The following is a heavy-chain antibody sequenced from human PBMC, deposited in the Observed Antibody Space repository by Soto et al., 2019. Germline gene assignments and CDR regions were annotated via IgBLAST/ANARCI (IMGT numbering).Heavy chain of an antibody. CDR1: GFTFSSYA. J-gene: IGHJ6*02. Sequence: PGGSLRLSCAASGFTFSSYAMHWVRQAPGKGLEWVAVISYDGSNKYYADSVKGRFTISRDNSKNTLYLQMNSLRAEDTAVYYCARDSAEQLERRTYYYYYYGMDVWGQGTTVTGSS. D-gene: IGHD6-6*01. CDR2: ISYDGSNK. V-gene: IGHV3-30-3*01. CDR3: ARDSAEQLERRTYYYYYYGMDV.